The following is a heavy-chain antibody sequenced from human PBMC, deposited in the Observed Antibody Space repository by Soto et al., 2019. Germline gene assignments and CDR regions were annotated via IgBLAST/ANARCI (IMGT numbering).Heavy chain of an antibody. CDR3: AHRRVGSYDIDY. D-gene: IGHD5-18*01. Sequence: SGPTLVNPTQTLTLTCTFSGCSISTSGVGVGWIRQPPGKALEWLALIYWDDDKRYSPSLKSRLTITKDTSKNQVVLTVTNMDPVDTATYYCAHRRVGSYDIDYWGQGTLVTVSS. CDR2: IYWDDDK. V-gene: IGHV2-5*02. CDR1: GCSISTSGVG. J-gene: IGHJ4*02.